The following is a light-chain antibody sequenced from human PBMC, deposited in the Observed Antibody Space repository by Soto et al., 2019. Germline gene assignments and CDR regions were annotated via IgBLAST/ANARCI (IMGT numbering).Light chain of an antibody. CDR1: QSVSSH. Sequence: EIVMTPSPDTLFVSLGAGATLSCRASQSVSSHLAWYQHKPGQAPTLLIYGAATRASGIPARVSGSGSETDFTLTISSLQSEDSAVYYCQQYHNWPPITFGQGTRLEI. V-gene: IGKV3-15*01. J-gene: IGKJ5*01. CDR3: QQYHNWPPIT. CDR2: GAA.